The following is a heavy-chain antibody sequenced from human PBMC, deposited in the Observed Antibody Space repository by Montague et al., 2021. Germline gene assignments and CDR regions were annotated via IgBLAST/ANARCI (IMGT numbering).Heavy chain of an antibody. Sequence: SETLSLTCAVYGVTLRGYYWTWIRQHPGKGLEWIGEINHSGSTDYNPSLESRVTISVDTSKNQFSLKLTSATAADTAVYFCARGHQLVDFDWPQGLGYWAQGTLVAVSS. CDR2: INHSGST. V-gene: IGHV4-34*01. CDR3: ARGHQLVDFDWPQGLGY. D-gene: IGHD3-9*01. CDR1: GVTLRGYY. J-gene: IGHJ4*02.